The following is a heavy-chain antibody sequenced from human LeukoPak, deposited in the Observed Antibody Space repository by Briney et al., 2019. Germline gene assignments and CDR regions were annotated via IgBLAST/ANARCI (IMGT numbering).Heavy chain of an antibody. V-gene: IGHV4-38-2*01. CDR1: GGSFSGYY. Sequence: SETLSLTCAVYGGSFSGYYWGWIRQPPGKGLEWIGSIYHSGSTYYNPSLKSRVTISVDTSKNQFSLKLSSVTAADTAVYYCARVGVQQLAPDWFDPWGQGTLVTVSS. D-gene: IGHD6-13*01. J-gene: IGHJ5*02. CDR3: ARVGVQQLAPDWFDP. CDR2: IYHSGST.